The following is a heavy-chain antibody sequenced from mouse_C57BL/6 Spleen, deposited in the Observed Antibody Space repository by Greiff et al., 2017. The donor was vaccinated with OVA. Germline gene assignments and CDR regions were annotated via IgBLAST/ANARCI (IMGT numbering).Heavy chain of an antibody. CDR3: ASTVVATGDAMDY. Sequence: EVKLVESGGGLVKPGGSLKLSCAASGFTFSDYGMHWVRQAPEKGLEWVAYISSGSSTIYYADTVKGRFTISRDNAKNTLFLQMTSLRSEDTAMYYCASTVVATGDAMDYWGQGTSVTVSS. CDR1: GFTFSDYG. J-gene: IGHJ4*01. CDR2: ISSGSSTI. V-gene: IGHV5-17*01. D-gene: IGHD1-1*01.